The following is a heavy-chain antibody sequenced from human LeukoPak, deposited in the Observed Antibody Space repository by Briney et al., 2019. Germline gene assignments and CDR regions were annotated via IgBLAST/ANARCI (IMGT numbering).Heavy chain of an antibody. CDR1: GFTFSDYY. Sequence: GGSLRLSCAVSGFTFSDYYMSWIRRAPGKGLEWVSYISSGGSTISHADSVKGRFTISRDNAENSLYLQMNSLRAEDTAVYYCARRAAAARCFDYWGQGTLVTVSS. CDR2: ISSGGSTI. V-gene: IGHV3-11*01. D-gene: IGHD6-13*01. J-gene: IGHJ4*02. CDR3: ARRAAAARCFDY.